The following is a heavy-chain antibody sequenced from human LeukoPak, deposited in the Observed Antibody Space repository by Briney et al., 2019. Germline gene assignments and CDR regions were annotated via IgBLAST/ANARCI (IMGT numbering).Heavy chain of an antibody. J-gene: IGHJ4*02. CDR2: ISSNGGST. Sequence: GGSLRLSCAASGFTFSSFSMHWVRQAPGKGLESVSAISSNGGSTYYANSVKGRFTISRDNSENTLHLQMNSPRAEDTAVYYCATYYYVSGSSDWGQGTLVTVSS. CDR3: ATYYYVSGSSD. V-gene: IGHV3-64*01. D-gene: IGHD3-10*01. CDR1: GFTFSSFS.